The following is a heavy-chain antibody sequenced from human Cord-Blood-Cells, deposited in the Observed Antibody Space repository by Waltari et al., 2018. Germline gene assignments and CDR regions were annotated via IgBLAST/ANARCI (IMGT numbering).Heavy chain of an antibody. D-gene: IGHD3-3*01. CDR3: ARRRGFWSGYYWFDP. Sequence: EVQLVQSGAEVKKPGESLKISCKGSGYSFTSYWTGWVRQLPGKGLEWMGFIYPGDSDTRYSPSFQGQVTISADKSISTAYLQWSSLKASDTAMYYCARRRGFWSGYYWFDPWGQGTLVTVSS. V-gene: IGHV5-51*01. CDR1: GYSFTSYW. CDR2: IYPGDSDT. J-gene: IGHJ5*02.